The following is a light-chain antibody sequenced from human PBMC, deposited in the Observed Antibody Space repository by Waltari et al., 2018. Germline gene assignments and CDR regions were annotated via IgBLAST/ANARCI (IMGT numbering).Light chain of an antibody. V-gene: IGLV3-21*02. CDR1: NIARKG. J-gene: IGLJ2*01. CDR3: QIWDSITDPVV. Sequence: SYVLTQAPSVSAAPGQTAMITCGGTNIARKGVHWYQQKPGQAPVLVVHDDSDRPSGIPERFSGSNSGDTATLTSSRVEAGDEADYYCQIWDSITDPVVFGGGTKLTVL. CDR2: DDS.